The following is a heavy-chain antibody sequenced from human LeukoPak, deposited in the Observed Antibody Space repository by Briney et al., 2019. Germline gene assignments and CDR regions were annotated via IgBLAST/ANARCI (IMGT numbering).Heavy chain of an antibody. Sequence: PSETLSLTCNVSGGSISSSSYYWGWIRQPPGKGLEWIGSIYYSGSTYYNPSLKSRVTISVDTSKNQFSLKLSSVTAADTAVYYCARDKTLNYYDSSGYAKIYYYGMDVWGQGTTVTVSS. CDR1: GGSISSSSYY. CDR2: IYYSGST. V-gene: IGHV4-39*07. D-gene: IGHD3-22*01. J-gene: IGHJ6*02. CDR3: ARDKTLNYYDSSGYAKIYYYGMDV.